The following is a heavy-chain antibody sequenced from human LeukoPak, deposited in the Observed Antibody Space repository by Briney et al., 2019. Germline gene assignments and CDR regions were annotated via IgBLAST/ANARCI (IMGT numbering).Heavy chain of an antibody. CDR1: GGSISSSSYY. J-gene: IGHJ4*02. Sequence: SETLSLTCTVSGGSISSSSYYWGWIRQPPGKGLEWIGSIYYSGSTYYNPSLKSRVTISVDTSKNQFSLKLSSVTAADTAVYYCARLGRIGAAGRESDYWGQGTLVTVSS. D-gene: IGHD6-13*01. CDR2: IYYSGST. V-gene: IGHV4-39*01. CDR3: ARLGRIGAAGRESDY.